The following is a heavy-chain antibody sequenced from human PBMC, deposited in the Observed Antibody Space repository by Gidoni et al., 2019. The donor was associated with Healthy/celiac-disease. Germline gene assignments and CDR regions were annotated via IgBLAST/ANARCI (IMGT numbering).Heavy chain of an antibody. CDR3: ARDVIQLERPTYYYYGMDV. D-gene: IGHD1-1*01. CDR2: IGYDGSNK. J-gene: IGHJ6*02. Sequence: QVQLVESGGGVVQPGRSLRLSCAASGFTFSSYGMHWVRQAPGKGLEWVAVIGYDGSNKYYADSVKGRFTISRDNSKNTLYLQMNSLRAEDTAVYYCARDVIQLERPTYYYYGMDVWGQGTTVTVSS. V-gene: IGHV3-33*01. CDR1: GFTFSSYG.